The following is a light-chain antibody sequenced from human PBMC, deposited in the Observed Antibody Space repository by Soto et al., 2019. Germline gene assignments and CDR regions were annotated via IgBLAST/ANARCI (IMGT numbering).Light chain of an antibody. V-gene: IGKV1-12*01. Sequence: DIQMTQSPSSVSASVGDRVIITCRASQDLSRWLAWYQQKAGKAPQLLIYATSTLQSGVPSRFSGSGSGTEFTLTISSLQPEDFATYYCQQSNSFPLTLGGGTKVEIK. CDR3: QQSNSFPLT. J-gene: IGKJ4*01. CDR2: ATS. CDR1: QDLSRW.